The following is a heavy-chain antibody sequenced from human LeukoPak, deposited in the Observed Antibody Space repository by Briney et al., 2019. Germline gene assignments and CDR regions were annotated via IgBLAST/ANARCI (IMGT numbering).Heavy chain of an antibody. CDR1: GYTFTSYD. CDR2: MNPNSGNT. Sequence: ASVKVSCKASGYTFTSYDINWVRQATGQGLEWMGWMNPNSGNTGYAQKFQGRVTMTRNTSISTAYMELSSLRSEDTAAYYCAREQGSQQYGNSWSFDYWGHGTLVTVSS. J-gene: IGHJ4*01. V-gene: IGHV1-8*01. D-gene: IGHD6-13*01. CDR3: AREQGSQQYGNSWSFDY.